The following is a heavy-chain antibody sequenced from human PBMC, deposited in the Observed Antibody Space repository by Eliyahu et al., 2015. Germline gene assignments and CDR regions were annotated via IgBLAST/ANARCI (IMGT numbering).Heavy chain of an antibody. D-gene: IGHD6-19*01. J-gene: IGHJ6*02. V-gene: IGHV4-34*01. CDR3: AGQGLGIAVAGRPFGYYGMDV. Sequence: QVQLQQWGAGLLKPSETLSLTCAVYGGSFXGXYWSWIRQPPGKGLEWIGEINHSGSTNYNPSLKSRVTISVDTSKNQFSLKLSSVTAADTAVYYCAGQGLGIAVAGRPFGYYGMDVWGQGTTVTVSS. CDR1: GGSFXGXY. CDR2: INHSGST.